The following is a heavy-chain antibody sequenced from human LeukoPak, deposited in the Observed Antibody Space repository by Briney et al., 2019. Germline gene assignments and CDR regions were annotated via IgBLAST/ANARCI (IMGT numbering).Heavy chain of an antibody. CDR1: GFTFSSYA. CDR3: AKGSSGSRPYYFDY. D-gene: IGHD3-22*01. V-gene: IGHV3-23*01. Sequence: GVSLRLSCAASGFTFSSYAMSWVRQAAGEGLEWVLAITDSGGSTYYSDSVKGRFTISRDNSKNTLYLQMNTLRAEDTAIYYCAKGSSGSRPYYFDYWGQGTLVTVSS. CDR2: ITDSGGST. J-gene: IGHJ4*02.